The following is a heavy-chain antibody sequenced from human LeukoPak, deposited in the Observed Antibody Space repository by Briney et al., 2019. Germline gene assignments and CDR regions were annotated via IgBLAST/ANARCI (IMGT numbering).Heavy chain of an antibody. CDR1: GGTFSSYA. CDR2: IIPIFGTA. CDR3: ARVQFGNGWSAFDH. D-gene: IGHD6-19*01. V-gene: IGHV1-69*13. J-gene: IGHJ4*02. Sequence: SVKVSCKASGGTFSSYAIGWVRQAPGQGLEWMGGIIPIFGTANYAQKFQGRVTITADDSTTTGYMELSSLSADDTAIYYCARVQFGNGWSAFDHWGQGTVITVSS.